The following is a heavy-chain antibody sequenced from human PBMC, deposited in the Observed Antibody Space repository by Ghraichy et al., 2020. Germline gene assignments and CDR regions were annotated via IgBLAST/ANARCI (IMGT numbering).Heavy chain of an antibody. V-gene: IGHV4-39*01. D-gene: IGHD6-19*01. CDR2: IYYSGST. CDR3: ARHAPYSSGWLEMRYFQH. J-gene: IGHJ1*01. CDR1: GGSISSSSYY. Sequence: SETLSLTCTVSGGSISSSSYYWGWIRQPPGKGLEWIGSIYYSGSTYYNPSLKSRVTISVDTSKNQFSLKLSSVTAADTAVYYCARHAPYSSGWLEMRYFQHWGQGTLVTVSS.